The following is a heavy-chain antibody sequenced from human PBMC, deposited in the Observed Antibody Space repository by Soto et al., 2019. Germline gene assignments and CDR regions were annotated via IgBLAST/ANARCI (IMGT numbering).Heavy chain of an antibody. Sequence: QVQLVESGGGVVQPGRSLRLSCAASGFTFSSYAMHWVRQAPGKGLEWVTVISYDGSNKYYADSVKGRFTVSRDNSKNTLYLHMNSLRAEDAAEYYCARDSWSFDYWGQGTLVTVSS. J-gene: IGHJ4*02. CDR3: ARDSWSFDY. D-gene: IGHD2-15*01. V-gene: IGHV3-30*01. CDR1: GFTFSSYA. CDR2: ISYDGSNK.